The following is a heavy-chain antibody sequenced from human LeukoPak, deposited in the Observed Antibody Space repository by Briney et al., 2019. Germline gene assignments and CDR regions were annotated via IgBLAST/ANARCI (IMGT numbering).Heavy chain of an antibody. Sequence: PGGSLRLSCEASGFTFSNAYMSWVRQAPGKGLEWVSYISISGSDTDYADSVKGRFTISRDNAKNSLYLQMSSLRGEDTAVYYCARCGTPNNYYYHGVDVWGQGTTVTVSS. CDR2: ISISGSDT. J-gene: IGHJ6*02. V-gene: IGHV3-11*03. D-gene: IGHD1-26*01. CDR1: GFTFSNAY. CDR3: ARCGTPNNYYYHGVDV.